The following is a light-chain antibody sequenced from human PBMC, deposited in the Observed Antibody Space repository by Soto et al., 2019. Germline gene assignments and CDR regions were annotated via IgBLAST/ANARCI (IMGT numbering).Light chain of an antibody. CDR3: QQYNNWPPWT. V-gene: IGKV3-15*01. Sequence: IEMTQSPATLSVSPGERAILSCRASESVSSNLAWYQRRPGQAPRLLIYGASTRATGIPARFSGSGSGTEFTLTISSLQSEDFAVYYCQQYNNWPPWTFGQGTKVEIK. CDR1: ESVSSN. CDR2: GAS. J-gene: IGKJ1*01.